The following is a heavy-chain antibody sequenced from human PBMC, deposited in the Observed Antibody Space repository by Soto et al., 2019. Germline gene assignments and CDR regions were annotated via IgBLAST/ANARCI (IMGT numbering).Heavy chain of an antibody. J-gene: IGHJ4*02. CDR1: GFTFSGFD. V-gene: IGHV3-13*01. Sequence: GSLRLSCEASGFTFSGFDMHWVRQPTGKGLEWVSSIGTAGDTYYAGSVKGRFTISRDNAKNSLSLQMNSLRAGDMAVYFCAKSQEIGTHFFDSWGQGTQVPVSS. CDR2: IGTAGDT. CDR3: AKSQEIGTHFFDS. D-gene: IGHD6-13*01.